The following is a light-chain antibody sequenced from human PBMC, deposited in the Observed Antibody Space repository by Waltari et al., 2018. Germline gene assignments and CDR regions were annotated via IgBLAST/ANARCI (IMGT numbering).Light chain of an antibody. CDR2: RDT. CDR3: AVWDDSLSGWV. J-gene: IGLJ3*02. CDR1: NSNFGKNY. Sequence: QSVLTQPPSASGTPGQQVTISCSGRNSNFGKNYVSWFQQFPGMAPKLLIYRDTQRPSGVPDQFSGSKSGTSASLAISGLRSDNEADYYCAVWDDSLSGWVFGDGTKLTVL. V-gene: IGLV1-47*01.